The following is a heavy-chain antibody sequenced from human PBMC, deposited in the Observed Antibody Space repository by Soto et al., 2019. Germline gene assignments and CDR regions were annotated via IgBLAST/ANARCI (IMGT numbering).Heavy chain of an antibody. CDR3: ARPADYVSGFSQ. V-gene: IGHV1-69*06. D-gene: IGHD3-16*01. Sequence: QVQLVQSEAEVKKPGSSVKVSCQTSGGTFTTSTISWVRQAPGQGLEWMGGIIPVFGTPSYAQKFQGRVTMIADKSSSTAYMELRNLRSEDTAMYYCARPADYVSGFSQWGQGTLVTVSS. J-gene: IGHJ4*02. CDR1: GGTFTTST. CDR2: IIPVFGTP.